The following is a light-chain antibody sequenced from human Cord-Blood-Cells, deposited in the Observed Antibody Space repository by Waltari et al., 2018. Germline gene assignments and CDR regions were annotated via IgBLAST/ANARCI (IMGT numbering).Light chain of an antibody. CDR1: QSVLYSSNNKNY. CDR3: QQYYSTPYT. J-gene: IGKJ2*01. CDR2: WAS. Sequence: DIVMTQSPLSLPVTPGEPASISCRSSQSVLYSSNNKNYLAWYQQKPGQPPKLLIYWASTRESGVPDRFSGSGSGTDFTLTISSLQAEDVAVYYCQQYYSTPYTFGQGTKLEIK. V-gene: IGKV4-1*01.